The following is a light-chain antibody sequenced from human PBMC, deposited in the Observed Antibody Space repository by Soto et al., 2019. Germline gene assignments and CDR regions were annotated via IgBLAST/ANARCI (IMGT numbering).Light chain of an antibody. Sequence: EVVMTPCPATLSVSPGERATLSCRASQSIGYNLAWYQQKPGQAPRLLIYGAYTMATGITDRFSCGGSGTEFTLTVSSLQSEDFGVYYCHQDNIWPPLTFGGGTNVEIK. V-gene: IGKV3-15*01. CDR2: GAY. J-gene: IGKJ4*01. CDR1: QSIGYN. CDR3: HQDNIWPPLT.